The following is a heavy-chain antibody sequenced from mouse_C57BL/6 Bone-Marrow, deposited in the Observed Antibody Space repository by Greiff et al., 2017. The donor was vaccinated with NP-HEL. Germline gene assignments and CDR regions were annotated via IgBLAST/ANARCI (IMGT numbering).Heavy chain of an antibody. V-gene: IGHV1-39*01. CDR1: GYSFTDYN. J-gene: IGHJ1*03. Sequence: LVESGPELVKPGASVKISCKASGYSFTDYNMNWVKQSNGKSLEWIGVINPNYGTTSYNQKFKGKATLTVDQSSSTAYMQLNSLTSEDSAVYYCARRALNWDVGYYDVWGTGTTVTVSS. CDR3: ARRALNWDVGYYDV. CDR2: INPNYGTT. D-gene: IGHD4-1*02.